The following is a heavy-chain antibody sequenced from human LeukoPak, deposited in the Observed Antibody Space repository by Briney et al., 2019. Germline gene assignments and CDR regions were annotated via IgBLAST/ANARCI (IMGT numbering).Heavy chain of an antibody. J-gene: IGHJ4*02. CDR1: GGSISSYY. D-gene: IGHD6-19*01. V-gene: IGHV4-4*07. Sequence: SETLSLTCTVSGGSISSYYWSWIRQPAGKGLEWIGRIYTSGSTNYNPSLKSRVTVSVDTSKNQFSLKLSSVTAADTAVYYCARYRIAVAGGSYYFDYWGQGTLVTVSS. CDR2: IYTSGST. CDR3: ARYRIAVAGGSYYFDY.